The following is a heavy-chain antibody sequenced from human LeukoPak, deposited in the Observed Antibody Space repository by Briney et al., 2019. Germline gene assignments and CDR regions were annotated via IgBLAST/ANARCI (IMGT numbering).Heavy chain of an antibody. V-gene: IGHV4-31*03. J-gene: IGHJ5*02. CDR3: ARAPQDDFWSGSVWFDP. CDR1: GGSISSGGYY. D-gene: IGHD3-3*01. Sequence: SQTLSLTCTVSGGSISSGGYYWSWIRQHPGTGLEWIGYIYYSGSTYYNPSLKSRVTISVDTSKNQFSLKLSSVTAADTAVYYCARAPQDDFWSGSVWFDPWGQGTLVTVSS. CDR2: IYYSGST.